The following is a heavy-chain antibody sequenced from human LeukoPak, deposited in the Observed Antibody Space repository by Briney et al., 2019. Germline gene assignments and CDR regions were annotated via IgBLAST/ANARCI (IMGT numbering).Heavy chain of an antibody. CDR2: ISGSGGST. CDR3: AKDVRWLQSLGAFDI. D-gene: IGHD5-24*01. CDR1: GFTFSSYA. J-gene: IGHJ3*02. V-gene: IGHV3-23*01. Sequence: GGSLRLSCAASGFTFSSYAMSWVRQAPGKGLEWVSAISGSGGSTYYADSVKGRFTISRDNSKNTLYLQMNSLRAEDTAAYYCAKDVRWLQSLGAFDIWGQGTMVTVSS.